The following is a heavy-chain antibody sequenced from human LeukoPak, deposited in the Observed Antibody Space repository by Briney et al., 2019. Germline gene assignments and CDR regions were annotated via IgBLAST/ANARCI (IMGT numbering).Heavy chain of an antibody. CDR3: ARDLGGDYQVNGWFDP. V-gene: IGHV1-69*13. CDR2: IIPIFGTA. CDR1: GGTFSSYA. Sequence: ASVKVSCKASGGTFSSYAISWVRQAPGQGLEWMGGIIPIFGTANYAQKFQGRVTITADESTSTAYMELSSLRSEDTAVYYCARDLGGDYQVNGWFDPWGQGTLVTVSS. D-gene: IGHD4-17*01. J-gene: IGHJ5*02.